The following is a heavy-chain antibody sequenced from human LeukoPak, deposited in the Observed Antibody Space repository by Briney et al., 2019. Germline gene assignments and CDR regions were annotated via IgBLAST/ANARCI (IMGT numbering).Heavy chain of an antibody. CDR3: ARVDTAMVTEY. CDR1: GGSISSYY. V-gene: IGHV4-59*01. J-gene: IGHJ4*02. D-gene: IGHD5-18*01. Sequence: SETLSLTCTVSGGSISSYYWSWIRQPPGKGLEWIGYIYYSGSTNYNPSLKSRVTISVDTSKNQFSLKLSSVTAADTAVYYCARVDTAMVTEYWGQGTLVTVSS. CDR2: IYYSGST.